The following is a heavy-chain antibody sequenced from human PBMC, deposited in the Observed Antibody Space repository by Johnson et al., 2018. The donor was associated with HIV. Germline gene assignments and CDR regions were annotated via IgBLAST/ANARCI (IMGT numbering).Heavy chain of an antibody. V-gene: IGHV3-30*04. CDR3: AQGGAHCAGYCFRAFDM. D-gene: IGHD2-21*01. CDR1: GFTFSSYA. CDR2: ISYDGSNK. Sequence: QVQLVESGGGVVQPGRSLRLSCAASGFTFSSYAMHWVRQAPGKGLEWVAVISYDGSNKYYADSVKGRFTISRDNSKNTLSLQMNSLRAEDTAVYYCAQGGAHCAGYCFRAFDMWGQGTMVIVSS. J-gene: IGHJ3*02.